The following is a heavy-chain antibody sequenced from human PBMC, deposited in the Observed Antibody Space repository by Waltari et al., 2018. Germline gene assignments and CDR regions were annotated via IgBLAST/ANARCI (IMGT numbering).Heavy chain of an antibody. J-gene: IGHJ3*02. CDR2: ISSSSSTI. D-gene: IGHD3-10*01. V-gene: IGHV3-48*01. Sequence: EVQLVESGGGLVQPGGSLRLSCAASGFTFSSYSMNWVRQAPGKGLEWVSYISSSSSTIYYADSVKGRFTISRDNAKNSLYLQMNSLRAEDTAVYYCAREGEDAFDIWGQGTMVTVSS. CDR3: AREGEDAFDI. CDR1: GFTFSSYS.